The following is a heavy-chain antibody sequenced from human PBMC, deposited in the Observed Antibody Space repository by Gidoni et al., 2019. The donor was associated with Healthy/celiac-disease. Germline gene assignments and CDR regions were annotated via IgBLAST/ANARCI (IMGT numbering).Heavy chain of an antibody. CDR2: IYTSGST. D-gene: IGHD3-3*01. CDR3: ARTYYDFWSGVAGVPLSFDY. Sequence: QVQLQESGPGLVKPSQTLSLTCTVSGGSISSGSYYWCWIRQPAGKGLEWIGRIYTSGSTNYNPSLKSRVTISVDTSKNQFSLKLSSVTAADTAVYYCARTYYDFWSGVAGVPLSFDYWGQGTLVTVSS. CDR1: GGSISSGSYY. V-gene: IGHV4-61*02. J-gene: IGHJ4*02.